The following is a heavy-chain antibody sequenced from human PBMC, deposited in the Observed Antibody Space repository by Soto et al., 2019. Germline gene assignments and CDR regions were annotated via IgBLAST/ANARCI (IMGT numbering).Heavy chain of an antibody. J-gene: IGHJ5*02. CDR1: GFTFNNCG. CDR2: ISGSGVTT. Sequence: PGGSLRLSCVASGFTFNNCGMNWVRQAPGKGLEWVSGISGSGVTTYYADSVKGRFTISRDTSKNTLYLQMNSLRAEDTAVYYCTKTASETYSGTWGQGTLVTVAS. D-gene: IGHD3-10*01. V-gene: IGHV3-23*01. CDR3: TKTASETYSGT.